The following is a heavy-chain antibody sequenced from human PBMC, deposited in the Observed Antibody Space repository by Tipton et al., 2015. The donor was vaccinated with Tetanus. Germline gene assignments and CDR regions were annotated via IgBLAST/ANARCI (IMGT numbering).Heavy chain of an antibody. CDR1: GFTFSDYA. D-gene: IGHD1-1*01. CDR2: ITASGGSA. J-gene: IGHJ4*02. V-gene: IGHV3-23*01. CDR3: ARALQLERKFDF. Sequence: SLRLSCTASGFTFSDYAMNWVRQAPGKGLEWVSGITASGGSARDADSVEGRFTISRDNSKNTLYLQMNSLRAEDSATYYCARALQLERKFDFWGQGTLVTVSS.